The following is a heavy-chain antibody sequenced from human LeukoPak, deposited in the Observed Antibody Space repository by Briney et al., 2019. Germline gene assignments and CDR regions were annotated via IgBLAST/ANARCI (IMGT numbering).Heavy chain of an antibody. CDR2: ISSSSSTI. D-gene: IGHD3-3*01. CDR3: AETNYDFWSGQYYYYYYMDV. CDR1: GFTFSSYS. J-gene: IGHJ6*03. Sequence: GGSLRLSCAASGFTFSSYSMNWVRQAPGKGLEWVSYISSSSSTIYYADSVKGRFTISRDNAKNSLYLQMNSLRSEDTAVYYCAETNYDFWSGQYYYYYYMDVWGKGTTVTVSS. V-gene: IGHV3-48*04.